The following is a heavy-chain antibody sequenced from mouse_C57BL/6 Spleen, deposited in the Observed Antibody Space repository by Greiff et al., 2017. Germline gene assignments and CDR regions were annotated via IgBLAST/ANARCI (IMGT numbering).Heavy chain of an antibody. D-gene: IGHD2-5*01. V-gene: IGHV2-5*01. Sequence: VQLQQSGPGLVQPSQSLSITCTVSGFSLTSYGVHWVRQSPGKGLEWLGVIWRGGSTDYNAAFMSRLSITKDNSKSQVFFRMNSLQADDTAIYYCAKPYYSNYEDAMDYWGQGTSVTVSS. CDR1: GFSLTSYG. CDR2: IWRGGST. CDR3: AKPYYSNYEDAMDY. J-gene: IGHJ4*01.